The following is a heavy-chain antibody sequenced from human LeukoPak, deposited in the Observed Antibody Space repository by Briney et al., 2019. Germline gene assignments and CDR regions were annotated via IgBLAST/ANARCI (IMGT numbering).Heavy chain of an antibody. CDR3: AKEGRWLDS. V-gene: IGHV3-30*04. J-gene: IGHJ4*02. D-gene: IGHD4-23*01. CDR2: ILYDGSHE. CDR1: GFTFSAYS. Sequence: GGSLRLSCAASGFTFSAYSMHWVRQAPGKGLEWVANILYDGSHEFYADSVKGRFTISRDNSKNTLYLQINSLRTEDTAVYFCAKEGRWLDSWGQGTLVTVSS.